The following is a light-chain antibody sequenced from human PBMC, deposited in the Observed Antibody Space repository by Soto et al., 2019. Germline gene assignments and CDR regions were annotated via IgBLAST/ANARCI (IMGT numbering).Light chain of an antibody. Sequence: QSVLTQPPSVSGAPGQRVTISCTGSSSNIGATYDVHWYQQLPGKAPKLMIYEVTKRPSGVPARFSGSKFGNTASLTVSGLQADDEADYYCSSYAGSDVFVFGTGTKVTVL. CDR3: SSYAGSDVFV. CDR2: EVT. V-gene: IGLV1-40*01. CDR1: SSNIGATYD. J-gene: IGLJ1*01.